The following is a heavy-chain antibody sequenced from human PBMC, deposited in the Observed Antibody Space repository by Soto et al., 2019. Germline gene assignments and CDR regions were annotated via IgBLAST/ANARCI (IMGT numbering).Heavy chain of an antibody. CDR2: INPSGGST. D-gene: IGHD5-18*01. CDR1: GYTFTSYY. J-gene: IGHJ4*02. CDR3: ARDRGRIQLWPQYYFDY. V-gene: IGHV1-46*01. Sequence: ASVKVSCKASGYTFTSYYMHWVRQAPGQGLEWMGIINPSGGSTSYAQKFQGRVTMTRDTSTSTVYMELSSLRSEDTAVYYCARDRGRIQLWPQYYFDYWGQGTLVTVSS.